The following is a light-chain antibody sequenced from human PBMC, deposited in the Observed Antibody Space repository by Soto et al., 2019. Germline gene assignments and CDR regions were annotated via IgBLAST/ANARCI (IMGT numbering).Light chain of an antibody. V-gene: IGKV3-20*01. CDR1: QSVSSSY. CDR3: QQYGSSPPWT. Sequence: IELTQSPCTLSLTPGERATLSCRASQSVSSSYLAWYQQKPGQAPRLLIYGASSRATGIPDRFSGSGSGTDFTLTISRLEPEDFAVYYCQQYGSSPPWTFGQRAKVDI. CDR2: GAS. J-gene: IGKJ1*01.